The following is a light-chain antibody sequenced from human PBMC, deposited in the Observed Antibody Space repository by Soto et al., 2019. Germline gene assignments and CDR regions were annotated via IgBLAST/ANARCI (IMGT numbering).Light chain of an antibody. J-gene: IGKJ1*01. CDR1: ESLLHSNGYNY. CDR2: LGS. CDR3: MQALQTPWT. V-gene: IGKV2-28*01. Sequence: DIVMTQSPLSLPVTPGEPASISCRSSESLLHSNGYNYLDWYLQKPGQSPQLLIFLGSNRASGVPDRFSSSGSGTDFTLKISRVEAEDVGVYYCMQALQTPWTFGQVTKVYIK.